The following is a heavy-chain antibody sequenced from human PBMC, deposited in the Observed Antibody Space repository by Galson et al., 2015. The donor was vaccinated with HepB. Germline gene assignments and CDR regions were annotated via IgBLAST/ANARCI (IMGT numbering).Heavy chain of an antibody. CDR3: ARVRRGYCSGGSCYSKPFDY. CDR2: MNPNSGNT. J-gene: IGHJ4*02. Sequence: SVKVSCKASGYTFTSYDINWVRQATGQGLEWMGWMNPNSGNTGYAQKFQGRVTMTRNTSISTAYMELSSLRSEDTAVYYCARVRRGYCSGGSCYSKPFDYWGQGTLVTVSS. D-gene: IGHD2-15*01. CDR1: GYTFTSYD. V-gene: IGHV1-8*01.